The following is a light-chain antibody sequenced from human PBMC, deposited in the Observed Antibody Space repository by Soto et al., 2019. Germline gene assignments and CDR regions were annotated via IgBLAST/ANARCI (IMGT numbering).Light chain of an antibody. CDR1: SSNFGAGFD. J-gene: IGLJ1*01. V-gene: IGLV1-40*01. Sequence: QSVLTQPPSVSGAPGQWVTISCTGSSSNFGAGFDVHWYQQLPGTAPKLLIYGITNRPSGVPDRFSGSKSGTSASLAITGLQAEDEAVYYSQSYDRSLSGYVFGTGTKVTVL. CDR3: QSYDRSLSGYV. CDR2: GIT.